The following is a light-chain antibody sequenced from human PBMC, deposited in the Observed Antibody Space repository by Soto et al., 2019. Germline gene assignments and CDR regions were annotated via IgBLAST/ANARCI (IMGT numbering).Light chain of an antibody. J-gene: IGKJ1*01. CDR3: QQYGTVPWT. V-gene: IGKV3-20*01. Sequence: EIVLTQSPGTLSLSPGERATLSCRASESVDSSFLGWYQQKPGQSPRLLICGASSRASGIPDRFSGSGSGTDFTLTINGLDPEDFAVYYCQQYGTVPWTFGQGTKVELK. CDR1: ESVDSSF. CDR2: GAS.